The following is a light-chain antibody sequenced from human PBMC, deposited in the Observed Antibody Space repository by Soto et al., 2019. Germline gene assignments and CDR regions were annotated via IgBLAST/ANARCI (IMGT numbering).Light chain of an antibody. V-gene: IGKV1-5*01. Sequence: DIQMTQSPSTLSASVGDRVTITCRASQSISIWLAWFQQKPGKAPNLLIYDASSLESGVPSRFSGSGSGTEFTLTISSLQPDDFATYYCQQYDTYSTLGQGTKVEIE. CDR1: QSISIW. CDR3: QQYDTYST. J-gene: IGKJ1*01. CDR2: DAS.